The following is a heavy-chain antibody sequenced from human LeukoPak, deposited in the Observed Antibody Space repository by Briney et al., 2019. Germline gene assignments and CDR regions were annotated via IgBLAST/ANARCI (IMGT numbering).Heavy chain of an antibody. J-gene: IGHJ2*01. CDR3: ASLDYYDSSGQNRGFDWYFDL. CDR1: GFTFSRYW. Sequence: QPGGSLRLSCAASGFTFSRYWMSWVRQAPGKGLEWVANIKQDGSENYYVDSVKGRFTISGDNAKNSLYLHMNSLRVEDTAVYYCASLDYYDSSGQNRGFDWYFDLWGRGTLVTVSS. D-gene: IGHD3-22*01. CDR2: IKQDGSEN. V-gene: IGHV3-7*01.